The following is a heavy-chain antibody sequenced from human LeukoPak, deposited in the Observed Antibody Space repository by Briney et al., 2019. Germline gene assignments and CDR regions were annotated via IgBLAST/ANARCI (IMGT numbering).Heavy chain of an antibody. CDR3: ARSGSYYGSTSG. D-gene: IGHD3-10*01. V-gene: IGHV4-31*02. CDR2: SYYSGST. J-gene: IGHJ4*02. Sequence: SETLSLTCTVSGGSISSGGYYWSWIRQHPGKGLEWIGYSYYSGSTNYNPSLKSRVTISLDTSKNQFSLKLSSVTAADTAVYYCARSGSYYGSTSGWGQGTLVTVSP. CDR1: GGSISSGGYY.